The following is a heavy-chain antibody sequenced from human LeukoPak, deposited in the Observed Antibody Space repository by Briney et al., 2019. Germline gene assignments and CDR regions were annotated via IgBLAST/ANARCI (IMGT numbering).Heavy chain of an antibody. Sequence: GGSLRLSCAASGFTFSSYAMSWVRQAPGKGLEWVSAISGSGGSTYYADSVKGRFTISRDNSKNTLYLQMSSLRAEDTAVYYCATTYDSSGYYYPEVDYWGQGTLVTVSS. V-gene: IGHV3-23*01. D-gene: IGHD3-22*01. CDR3: ATTYDSSGYYYPEVDY. J-gene: IGHJ4*02. CDR1: GFTFSSYA. CDR2: ISGSGGST.